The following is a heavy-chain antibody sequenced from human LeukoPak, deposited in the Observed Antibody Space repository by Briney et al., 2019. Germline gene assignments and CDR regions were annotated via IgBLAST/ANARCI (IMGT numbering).Heavy chain of an antibody. CDR2: IYYSGTT. J-gene: IGHJ6*02. D-gene: IGHD4-17*01. CDR1: GGSISNYY. Sequence: SETLSLTCTVSGGSISNYYWSWIRRSPGKGLEWIGYIYYSGTTNYNPSLKSRVTISVDTSKNQFSLQLRSVTAADTAVYYCAREDPQTTVPEGMDVWGQGTTVTVSS. V-gene: IGHV4-59*01. CDR3: AREDPQTTVPEGMDV.